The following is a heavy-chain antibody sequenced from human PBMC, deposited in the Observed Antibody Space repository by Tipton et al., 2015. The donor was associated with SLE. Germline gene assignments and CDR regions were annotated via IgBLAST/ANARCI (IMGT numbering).Heavy chain of an antibody. CDR3: ARSLEEFGSYSLFEFLVSFDI. CDR1: GGSFSSDAYS. Sequence: TLSLTCAVSGGSFSSDAYSWSWIRQSPGEGLEWIGYIYQSGRTQYNPSLKSRVTISIERSKNQFSLNLSSVTAADTALYYCARSLEEFGSYSLFEFLVSFDIWGQGTMVTVSS. D-gene: IGHD1-26*01. V-gene: IGHV4-30-2*06. CDR2: IYQSGRT. J-gene: IGHJ3*02.